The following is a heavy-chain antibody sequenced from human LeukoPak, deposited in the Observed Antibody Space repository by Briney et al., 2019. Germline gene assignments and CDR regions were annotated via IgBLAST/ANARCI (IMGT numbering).Heavy chain of an antibody. CDR1: GFTFGDYA. CDR2: ISYDGSNK. V-gene: IGHV3-30*04. CDR3: ARDTESQEITIFGVVIDYMDY. D-gene: IGHD3-3*01. Sequence: GGSLRLSCTASGFTFGDYAMSWVRQAPGKGLEWVAVISYDGSNKYYADSVKGRFTISRDNSKNTLYLQMNSLRAEDTAVYYCARDTESQEITIFGVVIDYMDYWGQGTLVTVSS. J-gene: IGHJ4*02.